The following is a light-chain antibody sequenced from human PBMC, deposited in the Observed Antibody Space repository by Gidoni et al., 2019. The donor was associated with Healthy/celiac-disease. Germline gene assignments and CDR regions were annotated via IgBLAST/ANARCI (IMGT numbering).Light chain of an antibody. CDR1: QNVRSN. J-gene: IGKJ4*01. CDR2: GAS. V-gene: IGKV3-15*01. CDR3: QQYNNWPSLT. Sequence: EIVMTQSPATLSVSPGESATLSCRASQNVRSNLAWYQQKPGQAPRLLIYGASTRATGIPDRFSGSWSGTEFTLTISSLQSEDVAVYYCQQYNNWPSLTFGGGTKVEIK.